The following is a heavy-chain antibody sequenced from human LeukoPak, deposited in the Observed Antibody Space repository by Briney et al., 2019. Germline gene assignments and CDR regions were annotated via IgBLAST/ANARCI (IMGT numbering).Heavy chain of an antibody. D-gene: IGHD3-16*01. Sequence: GGSLRLSCAASGFTFSSYSLNWARQAPGKGLEWVASINHNGNVNYYVDSVKGRFTISRDNAKNSLYLQMSNLRAEDTAVYFCARGGGLDVWGQGATVTVSS. CDR3: ARGGGLDV. V-gene: IGHV3-7*03. CDR1: GFTFSSYS. CDR2: INHNGNVN. J-gene: IGHJ6*02.